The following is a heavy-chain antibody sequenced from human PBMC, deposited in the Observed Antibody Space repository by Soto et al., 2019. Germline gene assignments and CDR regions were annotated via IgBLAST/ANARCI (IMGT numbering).Heavy chain of an antibody. Sequence: TLSLTCAVSGGSISSGGYSWSSIRQPPGKGLEWIGYIYHSGSTYYNPSLKSRVTISVDRSKNQFSLKLSSVTAADTAVYYCARGQVVAAQHWGQGTLVTVSS. CDR3: ARGQVVAAQH. V-gene: IGHV4-30-2*01. D-gene: IGHD2-15*01. J-gene: IGHJ4*02. CDR2: IYHSGST. CDR1: GGSISSGGYS.